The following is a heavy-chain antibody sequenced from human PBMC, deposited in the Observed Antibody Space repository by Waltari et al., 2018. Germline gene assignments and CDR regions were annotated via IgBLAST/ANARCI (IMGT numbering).Heavy chain of an antibody. CDR1: GDSISSSY. Sequence: QVQLQESGPGLVKPSETLSLTCDVSGDSISSSYWTWIRQPPGNGLQYLGYIHYTGSTNYNPSLKSRVTISVDTSKNQFSLKRKSVTAADTAVYYCARSHYGSGDFFYWGQGTLVTVSS. CDR2: IHYTGST. J-gene: IGHJ4*02. V-gene: IGHV4-59*01. CDR3: ARSHYGSGDFFY. D-gene: IGHD3-10*01.